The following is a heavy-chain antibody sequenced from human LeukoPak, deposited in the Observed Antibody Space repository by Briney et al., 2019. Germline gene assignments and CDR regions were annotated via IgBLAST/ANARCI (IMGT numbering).Heavy chain of an antibody. J-gene: IGHJ4*02. D-gene: IGHD4-11*01. CDR1: GFTFDDYG. V-gene: IGHV3-20*04. CDR3: ARPHPGDYSDFHLAY. CDR2: INWNGGST. Sequence: GGSLRLSCAASGFTFDDYGMSWVRQAPGKGLEWVSGINWNGGSTGYADSVKGRFTISRDNAKNSLYLQMNSLRAEDTAVYYCARPHPGDYSDFHLAYWAQGTLVTVSS.